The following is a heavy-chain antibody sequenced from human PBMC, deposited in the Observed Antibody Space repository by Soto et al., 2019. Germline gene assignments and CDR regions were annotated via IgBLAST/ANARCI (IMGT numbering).Heavy chain of an antibody. CDR1: GFMFSGFG. D-gene: IGHD3-9*01. J-gene: IGHJ3*02. CDR3: ANPSGYYFGMGSHDEASDM. V-gene: IGHV3-30*18. Sequence: GALRLSCAASGFMFSGFGMHWVRQAPGKGLQWVAGISKDGSKKYYADSVKGRYTISRDNSKKTLFLQMDSLRPEDTAVYFCANPSGYYFGMGSHDEASDMWGQGTLVTVSS. CDR2: ISKDGSKK.